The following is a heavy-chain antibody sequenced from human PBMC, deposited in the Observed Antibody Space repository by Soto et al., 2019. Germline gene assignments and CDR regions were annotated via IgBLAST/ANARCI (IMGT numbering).Heavy chain of an antibody. CDR3: ARDVDNALTGLRDSFDV. CDR1: GFTFSDYS. J-gene: IGHJ3*01. D-gene: IGHD3-9*01. Sequence: GGSLRLSCAASGFTFSDYSMNWVRQAPGKGLEWVSYITTSSSPTYYADSVKGRFTISRDNVKNSLYLQMNSLRDEDKAVYYCARDVDNALTGLRDSFDVGGQGTMLTVSS. V-gene: IGHV3-48*02. CDR2: ITTSSSPT.